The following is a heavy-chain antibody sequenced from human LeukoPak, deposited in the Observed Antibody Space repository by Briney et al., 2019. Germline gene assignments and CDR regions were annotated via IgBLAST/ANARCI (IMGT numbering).Heavy chain of an antibody. J-gene: IGHJ4*02. CDR2: ISAYNGNT. CDR3: ARQERSFDADY. D-gene: IGHD3-9*01. V-gene: IGHV1-18*01. Sequence: ASVKVSCKASGYTFTSDSISWVRQAPGQGLEWMGWISAYNGNTNYAQKLQGRVTMTTDTSTSTAYMELRSLRSDDTAVYYCARQERSFDADYWGQGTLVTVSS. CDR1: GYTFTSDS.